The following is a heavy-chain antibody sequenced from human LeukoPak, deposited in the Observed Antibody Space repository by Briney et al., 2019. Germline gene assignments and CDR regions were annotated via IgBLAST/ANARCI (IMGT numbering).Heavy chain of an antibody. Sequence: SETLSLTCTVAGGSISSYYWSWIRQPPGKGLEWIGYIYYSGSTNYNPSLKSRVTISVDTSKNQFSLKLSSVTAADTAVYYCARFRGTNAFDIWGQGTMVTVSS. CDR2: IYYSGST. CDR3: ARFRGTNAFDI. J-gene: IGHJ3*02. V-gene: IGHV4-59*12. D-gene: IGHD1-1*01. CDR1: GGSISSYY.